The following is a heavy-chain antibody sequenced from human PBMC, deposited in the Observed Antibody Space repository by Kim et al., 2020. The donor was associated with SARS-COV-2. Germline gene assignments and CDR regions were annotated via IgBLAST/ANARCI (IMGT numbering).Heavy chain of an antibody. CDR3: AKALPRQEVYNWYFDV. CDR1: GFTLNNYA. V-gene: IGHV3-23*01. D-gene: IGHD4-4*01. Sequence: GSLRLSCVGSGFTLNNYAMIWVRQAPGQGLEWVSGISGSAGRTFYPDSMKGRFTISRDISKTTLYLQINSLRGEDTAVYYCAKALPRQEVYNWYFDVWGRGNLVTVSS. CDR2: ISGSAGRT. J-gene: IGHJ2*01.